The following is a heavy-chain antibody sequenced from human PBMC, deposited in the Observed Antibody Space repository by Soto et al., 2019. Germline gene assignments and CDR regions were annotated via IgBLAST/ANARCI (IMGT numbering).Heavy chain of an antibody. D-gene: IGHD4-17*01. CDR3: AREGTVTTSNWFDP. J-gene: IGHJ5*02. Sequence: GGSLRLSCAASGFTFSSYGMHWVRQAPGKGLEWVAVIWYDGSNKYYADSVKGRFTISRDNSKNTLYLQMNSLRAEDTAVYYCAREGTVTTSNWFDPWGQGTLVTVSS. V-gene: IGHV3-33*01. CDR2: IWYDGSNK. CDR1: GFTFSSYG.